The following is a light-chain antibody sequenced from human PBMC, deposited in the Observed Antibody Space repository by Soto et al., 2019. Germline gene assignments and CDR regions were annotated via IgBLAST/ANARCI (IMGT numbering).Light chain of an antibody. CDR1: QGISSS. CDR2: GAS. Sequence: DIQLTQSPSFLSASVGDRVTITCRASQGISSSLAWYQQKPGKAPKLLIYGASTLESGVPSRFSGSGSRTVFTLTISSLQPDDFATYYCQQFKTYPITFGQGTRLEIK. CDR3: QQFKTYPIT. J-gene: IGKJ5*01. V-gene: IGKV1-9*01.